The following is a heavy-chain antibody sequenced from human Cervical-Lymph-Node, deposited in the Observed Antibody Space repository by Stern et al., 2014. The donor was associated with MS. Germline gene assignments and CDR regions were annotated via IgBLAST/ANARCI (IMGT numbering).Heavy chain of an antibody. V-gene: IGHV4-59*01. J-gene: IGHJ2*01. Sequence: QLQLQESGPGLVKPSETLSLTCTVSGGSISSYYWSWIRQPPGKGLEWIGYIYYSGSTNYNPSLKSRVTISVDTSKNQFSLKLSSVTAADTAVYYCARDRLSYSSGWPDWYFDLWGRGTLVTVSS. CDR3: ARDRLSYSSGWPDWYFDL. CDR1: GGSISSYY. D-gene: IGHD6-19*01. CDR2: IYYSGST.